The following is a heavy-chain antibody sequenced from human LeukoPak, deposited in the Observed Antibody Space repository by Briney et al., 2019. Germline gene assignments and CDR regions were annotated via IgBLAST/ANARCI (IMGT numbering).Heavy chain of an antibody. V-gene: IGHV1-18*01. CDR2: VSAYNGDT. D-gene: IGHD2-2*01. CDR1: GYTFTSYG. CDR3: ARDIVVVPAANHDAFDI. Sequence: RASVKVSCKASGYTFTSYGISWVRQAPGQGLEWMGWVSAYNGDTQFAEKFQDRVTMTTDTSTSTAYMELRGLRSDDTAVYYCARDIVVVPAANHDAFDIWGQGTMVTVSS. J-gene: IGHJ3*02.